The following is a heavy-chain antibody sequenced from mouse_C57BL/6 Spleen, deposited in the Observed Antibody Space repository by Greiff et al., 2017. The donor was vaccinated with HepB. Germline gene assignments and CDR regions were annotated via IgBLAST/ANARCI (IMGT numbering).Heavy chain of an antibody. Sequence: VQLQQSGPVLVKPGASVKMSCKASGYTFTDYYMNWVKQSHGKSLEWIGVINPYNGGTSYNQKFKGKATLTVDKSSSTAYMELNSLTSEDSAVYYCARNLIYDGYYAMDYWGQGTSGTVSS. J-gene: IGHJ4*01. CDR3: ARNLIYDGYYAMDY. CDR1: GYTFTDYY. D-gene: IGHD2-3*01. CDR2: INPYNGGT. V-gene: IGHV1-19*01.